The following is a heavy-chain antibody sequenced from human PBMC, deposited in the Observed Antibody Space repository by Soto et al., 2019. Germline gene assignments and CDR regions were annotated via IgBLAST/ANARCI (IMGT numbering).Heavy chain of an antibody. D-gene: IGHD1-26*01. CDR3: AKDIGVGGADIFDF. V-gene: IGHV3-9*01. CDR2: ISWNSGSV. J-gene: IGHJ4*02. Sequence: GGSLRLSCAASGFTFDDYAMNWVRQAPGKGLEWVSGISWNSGSVAYADSVKGRFTVSRDNAKNSLYLQMNSLRAEDTAFYYCAKDIGVGGADIFDFRGRGTLVTVSS. CDR1: GFTFDDYA.